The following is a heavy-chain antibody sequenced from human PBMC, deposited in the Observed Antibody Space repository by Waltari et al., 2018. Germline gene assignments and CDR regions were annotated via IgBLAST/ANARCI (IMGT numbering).Heavy chain of an antibody. V-gene: IGHV1-69*12. D-gene: IGHD3-3*01. CDR2: IIPIFGTA. J-gene: IGHJ6*03. Sequence: QVQLVQSGAEVKKPGSSVKVSCKASGGTFSSYAIRWVRQPPGQGLEWMGGIIPIFGTANYAQKFQSRVTITADESTSTAYMELSSLRSEDTAVYYCARAPLSRPFWYYYMDVWGKGTTVTISS. CDR1: GGTFSSYA. CDR3: ARAPLSRPFWYYYMDV.